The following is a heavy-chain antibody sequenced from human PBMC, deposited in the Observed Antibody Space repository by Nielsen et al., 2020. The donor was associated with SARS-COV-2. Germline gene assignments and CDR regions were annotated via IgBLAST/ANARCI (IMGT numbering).Heavy chain of an antibody. CDR3: ASSMENWDY. CDR1: GGSISSSSYY. D-gene: IGHD2-8*01. CDR2: INHSGST. V-gene: IGHV4-39*07. J-gene: IGHJ4*02. Sequence: SETLSLTCTVSGGSISSSSYYWSWIRQPPGKGLEWIGEINHSGSTNYNPSLKSRVTISVDTSKNQFSLKLSSVTAADTAVYYCASSMENWDYWGQGTLVTVSS.